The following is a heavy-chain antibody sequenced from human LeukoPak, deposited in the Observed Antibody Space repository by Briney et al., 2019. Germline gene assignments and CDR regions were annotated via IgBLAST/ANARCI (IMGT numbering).Heavy chain of an antibody. J-gene: IGHJ3*02. CDR3: ARNAYDSGGRAFDI. CDR2: IFSSGST. CDR1: GGSISSYY. V-gene: IGHV4-4*07. Sequence: KPSETLSLTCTVSGGSISSYYWSWIRQPAGKGLDWIGRIFSSGSTNYNPSLKSRLTMSVDMSENEISLNLTSVSAADTAVYYCARNAYDSGGRAFDIWGQGTMVTVSS. D-gene: IGHD3-22*01.